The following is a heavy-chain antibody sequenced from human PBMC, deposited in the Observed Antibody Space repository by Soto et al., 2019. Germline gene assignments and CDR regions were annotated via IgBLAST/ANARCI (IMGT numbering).Heavy chain of an antibody. CDR1: GYTFTSYG. J-gene: IGHJ6*03. V-gene: IGHV1-18*01. CDR2: ISAYNGNT. D-gene: IGHD6-13*01. Sequence: ASVKVSCKAAGYTFTSYGISWLRQSPGQGLEWMGWISAYNGNTNYAQKLQGRVTMTTDTSTSTAYMELRSLRSDDTAVYYCARDPSTYSSSLMDVWGKGTTVTVSS. CDR3: ARDPSTYSSSLMDV.